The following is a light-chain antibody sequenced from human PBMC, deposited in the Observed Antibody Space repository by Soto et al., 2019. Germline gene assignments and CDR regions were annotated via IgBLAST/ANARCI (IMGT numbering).Light chain of an antibody. CDR3: SVYIPTSVLYV. CDR2: EVT. J-gene: IGLJ1*01. V-gene: IGLV2-14*01. Sequence: QSVLTQPASVPPSPGHTMTISCTGTSSDDGGYNYVSWYQQHPGKASILFVYEVTNRASGVSDRVSGSKSGNTASLTISQLQAEDEADYYCSVYIPTSVLYVFGTGTKVTGL. CDR1: SSDDGGYNY.